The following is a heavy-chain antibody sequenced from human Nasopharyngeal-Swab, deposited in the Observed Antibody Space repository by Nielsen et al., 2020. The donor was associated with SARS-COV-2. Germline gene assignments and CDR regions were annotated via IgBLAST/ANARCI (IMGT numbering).Heavy chain of an antibody. Sequence: GGPLRLSCAASGFTFSSYDMHWVRQATGKGLEWVSAIGTAGDTYYPGSVKGRFTISRENAKNSLYLQMNSLRAEDTAVYYCASGTVTLLHYWGQGTLVTVSS. CDR1: GFTFSSYD. D-gene: IGHD4-23*01. J-gene: IGHJ4*02. V-gene: IGHV3-13*01. CDR2: IGTAGDT. CDR3: ASGTVTLLHY.